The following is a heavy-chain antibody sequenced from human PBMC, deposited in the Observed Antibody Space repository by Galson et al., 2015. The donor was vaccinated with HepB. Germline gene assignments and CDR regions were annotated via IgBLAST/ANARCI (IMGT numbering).Heavy chain of an antibody. CDR2: ISYDGSNK. J-gene: IGHJ4*02. CDR3: ARDRHAWHIDY. D-gene: IGHD5-12*01. V-gene: IGHV3-30*03. CDR1: GFTFSNYG. Sequence: SLRLSCAASGFTFSNYGMHWVRQAPGKGLEWVAVISYDGSNKYYADSVKGRFTTSRDSSKNTLYLQMNSLRVDDTAVYYCARDRHAWHIDYWGQGTLVTVSS.